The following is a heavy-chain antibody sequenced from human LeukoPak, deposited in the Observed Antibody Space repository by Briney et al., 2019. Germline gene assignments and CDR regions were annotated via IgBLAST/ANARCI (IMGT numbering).Heavy chain of an antibody. CDR3: AKIHQNRVVVGAKGAFDI. V-gene: IGHV3-74*01. Sequence: PGGSLRLSCAASGFTFSSYWMHWVRQAPGKGLVWVSRINTDGSSTSYADSVKGRFTISRDTSKDTVYLQMDSLRAEDTAIYYCAKIHQNRVVVGAKGAFDIWGQGTVVTASS. J-gene: IGHJ3*02. D-gene: IGHD2-15*01. CDR1: GFTFSSYW. CDR2: INTDGSST.